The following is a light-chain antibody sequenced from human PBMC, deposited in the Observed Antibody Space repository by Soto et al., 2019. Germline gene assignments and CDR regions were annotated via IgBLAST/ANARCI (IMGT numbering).Light chain of an antibody. CDR1: QGIGNT. CDR3: HQYGTAGAVS. J-gene: IGKJ4*01. V-gene: IGKV3-20*01. Sequence: EIVMTQSPATLSLSPGEAVTLSCRASQGIGNTLSWYQHKPGQTPRLLIYVESCRATGIPDRFSGSGSGTDLALTLSIVGLEADAVAEYHQYGTAGAVSFGGGTKVDIK. CDR2: VES.